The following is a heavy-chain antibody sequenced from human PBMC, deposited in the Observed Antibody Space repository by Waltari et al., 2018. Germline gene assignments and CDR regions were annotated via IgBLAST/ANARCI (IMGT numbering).Heavy chain of an antibody. CDR1: GYTFTDYY. Sequence: QVQLVQSGAEVKKPGASVKVSCKSSGYTFTDYYIQWVRQAPGQGLEWMGWINSNNGGTNYAQKFRGRITGTRDTSISAAYMELSSLTSGDAAIYYCARVRIAVGATIDFWGQGTLVAVSS. D-gene: IGHD1-26*01. CDR3: ARVRIAVGATIDF. J-gene: IGHJ4*02. V-gene: IGHV1-2*02. CDR2: INSNNGGT.